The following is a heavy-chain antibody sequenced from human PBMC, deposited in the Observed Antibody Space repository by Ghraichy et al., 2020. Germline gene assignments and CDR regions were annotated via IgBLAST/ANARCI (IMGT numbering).Heavy chain of an antibody. CDR3: ARLYCSGTSCHGVSD. J-gene: IGHJ4*02. CDR2: IKQDGSEK. V-gene: IGHV3-7*01. CDR1: GFTFSSYW. D-gene: IGHD2-2*01. Sequence: GGSLRLSCAASGFTFSSYWMSWVRQALGKGLEWVADIKQDGSEKYYVDSVKGRFTISRDNTKNSLSLQMNSLRAEDTAVYYCARLYCSGTSCHGVSDWGQGTLVTVSS.